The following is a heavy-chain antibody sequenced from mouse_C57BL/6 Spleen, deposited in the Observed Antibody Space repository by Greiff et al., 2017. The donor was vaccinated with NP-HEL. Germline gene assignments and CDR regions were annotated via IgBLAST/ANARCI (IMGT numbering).Heavy chain of an antibody. CDR3: ARGGTCDYDAMDY. Sequence: EVQLQQSGPELVKPGASVKISCKASGYTFTDYYMNWVKQSHGKSLEWIGDINPNNGGTSYNQKFKGKATLTVDKSSSTAYMELRSLTSEDSAVYYCARGGTCDYDAMDYWGQGTSVTVSS. CDR2: INPNNGGT. V-gene: IGHV1-26*01. CDR1: GYTFTDYY. D-gene: IGHD3-3*01. J-gene: IGHJ4*01.